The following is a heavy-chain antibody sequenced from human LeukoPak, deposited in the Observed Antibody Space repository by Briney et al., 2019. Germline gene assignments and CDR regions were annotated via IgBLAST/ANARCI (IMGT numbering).Heavy chain of an antibody. Sequence: ASVKVSCKTSGYSFTAFYIHWVRQAPGQGLEWMGWIHPRSGDTSYAQKFQGRVTMARDTSISTVYMDLSSLRSDDTAVYYCARDGEYGVGSYWRGCFAYWGQGIQVTVSA. CDR3: ARDGEYGVGSYWRGCFAY. V-gene: IGHV1-2*02. D-gene: IGHD3-10*01. J-gene: IGHJ4*02. CDR1: GYSFTAFY. CDR2: IHPRSGDT.